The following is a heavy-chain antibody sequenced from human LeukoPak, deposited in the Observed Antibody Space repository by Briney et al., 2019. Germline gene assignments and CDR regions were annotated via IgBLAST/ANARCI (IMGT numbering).Heavy chain of an antibody. Sequence: PGGSLRLSCAASGFTFSSYAMSWVRQAPGKGLEWVSGIIDNGYITYYANSVRGRFTISRDNSKNTLFLQMNSLRAADTAVYYCAKLGGQEVHNYYVAVWGKGTTVAVSS. CDR1: GFTFSSYA. CDR3: AKLGGQEVHNYYVAV. CDR2: IIDNGYIT. J-gene: IGHJ6*03. D-gene: IGHD3-16*01. V-gene: IGHV3-23*01.